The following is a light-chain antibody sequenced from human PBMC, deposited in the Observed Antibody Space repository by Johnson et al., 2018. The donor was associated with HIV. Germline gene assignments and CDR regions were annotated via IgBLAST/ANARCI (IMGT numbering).Light chain of an antibody. Sequence: QSVLTQSPSVSAAPGQKVTISCSGSSSNIGNNYVSWYQRLPGTAPKLLIYDNNKRPSGIPDRFSGPKSATSATLAITGLQPGDEADYYCGIWHSSLSAGGVFGTGTKVTVL. CDR1: SSNIGNNY. CDR3: GIWHSSLSAGGV. V-gene: IGLV1-51*01. CDR2: DNN. J-gene: IGLJ1*01.